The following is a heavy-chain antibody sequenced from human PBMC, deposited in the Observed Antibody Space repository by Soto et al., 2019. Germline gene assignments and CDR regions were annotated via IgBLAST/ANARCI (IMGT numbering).Heavy chain of an antibody. CDR3: ARDHYIPYYYGMDV. CDR1: GGSISSGGYY. Sequence: SETLSLTCTVSGGSISSGGYYWSWIRQHPGKGLEWIGYIYYSGSTYYNPSLKSRVTISVDTSKNQFSLKLSSVTAADTAVYYCARDHYIPYYYGMDVWGQGTTVTVSS. D-gene: IGHD4-4*01. CDR2: IYYSGST. V-gene: IGHV4-31*03. J-gene: IGHJ6*02.